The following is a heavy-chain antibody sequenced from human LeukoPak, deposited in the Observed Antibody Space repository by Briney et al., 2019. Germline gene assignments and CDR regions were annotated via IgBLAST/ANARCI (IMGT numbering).Heavy chain of an antibody. CDR1: GFTFSSYA. V-gene: IGHV3-23*01. CDR2: ISGSGGST. D-gene: IGHD3-3*01. J-gene: IGHJ4*02. CDR3: AKDHLRVELRFLEWLPNGYYFDY. Sequence: GGSLRRSCAASGFTFSSYAMSWVRQAPGKGLEWVSAISGSGGSTYYADSVKGRFTISRDNSKNTLYLQMNSLRAEDTAVYYCAKDHLRVELRFLEWLPNGYYFDYWGQGTLVTVSS.